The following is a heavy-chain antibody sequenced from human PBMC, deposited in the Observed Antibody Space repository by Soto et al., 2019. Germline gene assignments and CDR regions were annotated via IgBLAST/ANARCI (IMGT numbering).Heavy chain of an antibody. Sequence: ALVTVSCKVSGYTLTELSMHWVRQAPGKRNERMRGFDPEDGETIYAQKIQGRVTMTEDTSTDTAYMELSSLRSEDTAVYYCATGYYYDSSGYYRQQTNFDYWGQGTLVTVS. CDR3: ATGYYYDSSGYYRQQTNFDY. V-gene: IGHV1-24*01. J-gene: IGHJ4*02. D-gene: IGHD3-22*01. CDR1: GYTLTELS. CDR2: FDPEDGET.